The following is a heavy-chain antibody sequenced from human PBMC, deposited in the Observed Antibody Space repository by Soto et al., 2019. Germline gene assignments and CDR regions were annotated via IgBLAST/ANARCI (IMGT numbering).Heavy chain of an antibody. V-gene: IGHV3-21*06. CDR3: ARDPQQRLADSYYYGMDV. CDR2: ISGLSSYI. Sequence: EVHLVESGGGLVKPGGSLRLSCVASGFTFSRYGMNWVRQAPGKGLELVSSISGLSSYIYYADSVKGRFTVSRDNAKNSLYVQMNSLRAEDTAVYYCARDPQQRLADSYYYGMDVWGQGTTVIVSS. J-gene: IGHJ6*02. D-gene: IGHD6-25*01. CDR1: GFTFSRYG.